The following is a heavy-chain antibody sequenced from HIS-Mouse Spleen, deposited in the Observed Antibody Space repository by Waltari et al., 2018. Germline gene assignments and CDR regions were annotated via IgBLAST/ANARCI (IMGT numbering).Heavy chain of an antibody. CDR2: INHSGST. V-gene: IGHV4-34*01. CDR3: ARGRSPATVTIGYYFDY. CDR1: GGSFSGYY. Sequence: QVQLQQWGAGLLKPSETLSLTCAVYGGSFSGYYWSWIRQPPGKGLEWLGEINHSGSTNYTPSTKSRVTISVDTSKNQVSLKLSSVTAADTAVYYCARGRSPATVTIGYYFDYWGQGTLVTVSS. D-gene: IGHD4-17*01. J-gene: IGHJ4*02.